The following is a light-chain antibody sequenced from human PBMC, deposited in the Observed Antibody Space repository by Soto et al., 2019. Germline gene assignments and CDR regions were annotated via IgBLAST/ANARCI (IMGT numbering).Light chain of an antibody. CDR3: SSYTSSSTLVV. V-gene: IGLV2-14*01. Sequence: QSALTQPASVSGSPGQSITISCTGTSSDVGGYNYVSWYQQHPGKAPKLMIYDVSNRPSGVSNRFSGSKSGNPASLTISGLHAEDEADYYCSSYTSSSTLVVFGGGTQLTVL. J-gene: IGLJ2*01. CDR1: SSDVGGYNY. CDR2: DVS.